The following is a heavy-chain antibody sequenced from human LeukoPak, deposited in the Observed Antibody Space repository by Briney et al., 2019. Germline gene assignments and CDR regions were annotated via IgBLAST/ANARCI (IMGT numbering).Heavy chain of an antibody. Sequence: GSLRLSCAASGFTFSSYGMHWVRQAPGKGLEWVAFIRYDGSNKYYADSVKGRFTISRDNSKNTLYLQMNSLRAEDTAVYYCAKEGEQQLVLDYWGQGTLVTVSS. V-gene: IGHV3-30*02. CDR1: GFTFSSYG. J-gene: IGHJ4*02. CDR2: IRYDGSNK. D-gene: IGHD6-13*01. CDR3: AKEGEQQLVLDY.